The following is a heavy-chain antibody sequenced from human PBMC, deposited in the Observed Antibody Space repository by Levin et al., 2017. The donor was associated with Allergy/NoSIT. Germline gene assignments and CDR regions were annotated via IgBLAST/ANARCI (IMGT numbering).Heavy chain of an antibody. CDR2: ISSSSSYT. J-gene: IGHJ4*02. CDR1: GFTFSDYY. Sequence: SCAASGFTFSDYYMSWIRQAPGKGLEWVSYISSSSSYTNYADSVKGRFTISRDNAKNSLYLQMNSLRAEDTAVYYCARDGRYCSGGSCYCDYWGQGTLVTVSS. D-gene: IGHD2-15*01. CDR3: ARDGRYCSGGSCYCDY. V-gene: IGHV3-11*05.